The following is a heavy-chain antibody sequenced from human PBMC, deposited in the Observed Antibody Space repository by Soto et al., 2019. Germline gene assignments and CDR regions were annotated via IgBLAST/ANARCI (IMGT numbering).Heavy chain of an antibody. J-gene: IGHJ5*02. V-gene: IGHV1-18*01. Sequence: ASVKVSCKASGYTFTSYGISWVRQAPGQGLEWMGWISAYNGNTNYAQKLQGRVTMTTDTSTSTAYMELRSLRSDDTAVYYCARDNRLKLRFPQPPNWLDPWGQGTLVTVSS. CDR2: ISAYNGNT. CDR3: ARDNRLKLRFPQPPNWLDP. D-gene: IGHD3-3*01. CDR1: GYTFTSYG.